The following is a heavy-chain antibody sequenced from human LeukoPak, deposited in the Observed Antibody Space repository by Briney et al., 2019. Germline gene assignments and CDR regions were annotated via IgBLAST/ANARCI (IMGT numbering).Heavy chain of an antibody. V-gene: IGHV3-30-3*01. Sequence: GGSLRLSCAASGFTFSSYWMHWVRQAPGKGLEWVAVISYDGSNKYYADSVKGRFTISRDNSKNTLYLQMNSLRAEDTAVYYCARDTSRIFDYWGQGTLVTVSS. CDR2: ISYDGSNK. J-gene: IGHJ4*02. CDR3: ARDTSRIFDY. D-gene: IGHD2-21*01. CDR1: GFTFSSYW.